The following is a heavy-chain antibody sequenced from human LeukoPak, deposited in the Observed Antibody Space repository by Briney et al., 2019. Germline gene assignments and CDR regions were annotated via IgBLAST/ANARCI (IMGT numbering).Heavy chain of an antibody. J-gene: IGHJ4*02. Sequence: TGGSLRLSCAASGFTFSSYAMSWVRQAPGKGLEWISVIRGSDSSTYYADSVKGRFTISRDNSKNTLFLQMNSLRAEDTAVYYCAKEGYSSSWYLEYWGQGTLVTVSS. D-gene: IGHD6-13*01. CDR1: GFTFSSYA. V-gene: IGHV3-23*01. CDR3: AKEGYSSSWYLEY. CDR2: IRGSDSST.